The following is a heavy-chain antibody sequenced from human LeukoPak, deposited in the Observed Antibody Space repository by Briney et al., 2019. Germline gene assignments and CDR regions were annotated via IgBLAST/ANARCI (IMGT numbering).Heavy chain of an antibody. Sequence: SSETLSLTCAVYGGSFSGYYWSWIRQPPGKGLEWVGEINHSGSTNYNPSLKSRVTISVDTSKNQFSLKLSSVTAADTAVYYCARDSIAVADTEAIHFDYWGQGTLVTVSS. V-gene: IGHV4-34*01. D-gene: IGHD6-19*01. CDR1: GGSFSGYY. CDR3: ARDSIAVADTEAIHFDY. CDR2: INHSGST. J-gene: IGHJ4*02.